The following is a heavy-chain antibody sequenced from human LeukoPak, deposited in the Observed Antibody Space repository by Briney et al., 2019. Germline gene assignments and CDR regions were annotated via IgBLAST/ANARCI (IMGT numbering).Heavy chain of an antibody. Sequence: GGSLRLSCAASGFTFSSYAMHWVRQAPGKGLEWVAVISYDGSNKYYADSVKGRFTISRDNSKNTLYLQMNSLRAEDTAVYYCANPVRPAEYQFDYWGQGTLVTVSS. CDR1: GFTFSSYA. V-gene: IGHV3-30-3*01. D-gene: IGHD2-2*01. J-gene: IGHJ4*02. CDR2: ISYDGSNK. CDR3: ANPVRPAEYQFDY.